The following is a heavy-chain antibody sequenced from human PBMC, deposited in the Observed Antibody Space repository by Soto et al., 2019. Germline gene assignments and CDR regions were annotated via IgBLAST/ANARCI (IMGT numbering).Heavy chain of an antibody. Sequence: SETLSLTCTVSGGSISSSSYYWGWIRQPPGKGLEWIGSIYYSGSTYYNPSPKSRVTISVDTSKNQFSLKLSSVTAADTAVYYCARRVTIFGVVHFDYWGQGTLVTVSS. V-gene: IGHV4-39*01. D-gene: IGHD3-3*01. CDR1: GGSISSSSYY. CDR3: ARRVTIFGVVHFDY. J-gene: IGHJ4*02. CDR2: IYYSGST.